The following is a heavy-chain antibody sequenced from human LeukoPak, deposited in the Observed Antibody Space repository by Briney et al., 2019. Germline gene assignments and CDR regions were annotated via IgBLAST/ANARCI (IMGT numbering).Heavy chain of an antibody. J-gene: IGHJ4*02. D-gene: IGHD3-22*01. CDR1: GGSFSGYY. Sequence: SETLSLTCAVYGGSFSGYYWSWIRQPPGKGLEWIGEINHSGSTNYNPSLKSRVTISVDTSKNQFSLKLSSVPAADTAVYYCARGGRYYDSSGYLKSGLDYWGQGTLVTVSS. V-gene: IGHV4-34*01. CDR2: INHSGST. CDR3: ARGGRYYDSSGYLKSGLDY.